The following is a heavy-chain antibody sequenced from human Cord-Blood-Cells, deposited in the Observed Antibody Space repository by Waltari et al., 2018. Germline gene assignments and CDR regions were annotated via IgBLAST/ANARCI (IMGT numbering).Heavy chain of an antibody. V-gene: IGHV1-69*06. CDR3: AREVPAAGDTYYYYGMGV. Sequence: QVQLVQSGAEVKKPGSSVKVSCKASGGTFSSYAISWVRQAPGQGLEWMGGIIPIFGTANYAQKFQGRVTITADKSTSTAYMELSSLRSEDTAVYYCAREVPAAGDTYYYYGMGVWGQGTTVTVSS. D-gene: IGHD2-2*01. CDR2: IIPIFGTA. CDR1: GGTFSSYA. J-gene: IGHJ6*02.